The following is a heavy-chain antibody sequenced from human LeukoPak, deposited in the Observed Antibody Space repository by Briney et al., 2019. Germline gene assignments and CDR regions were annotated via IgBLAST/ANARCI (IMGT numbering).Heavy chain of an antibody. D-gene: IGHD3-10*01. J-gene: IGHJ6*03. CDR1: GGSISSYY. V-gene: IGHV4-4*07. Sequence: SETLSLTCTVSGGSISSYYWSWIRQPAGKGLEWIGRIYTSGSTNYNPSLKSRVTMSVDTSKNQFSLKLSSVTAADTAVYYCARDCPPSMVRRVITFCYYMDVWGKGTTVTVSS. CDR3: ARDCPPSMVRRVITFCYYMDV. CDR2: IYTSGST.